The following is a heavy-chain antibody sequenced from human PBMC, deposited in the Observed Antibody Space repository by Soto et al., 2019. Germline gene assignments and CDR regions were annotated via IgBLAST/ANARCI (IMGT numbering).Heavy chain of an antibody. CDR2: MNPNSGNT. Sequence: ASVKVSCKASGYTFTSYDINWVRQATGQGLEWMGWMNPNSGNTGYAQKFQGRVTMTRNTSISTAYMELSSLRSEDTAVYYCARDPHGWNAFDIWGQGTMVTVSS. CDR3: ARDPHGWNAFDI. D-gene: IGHD6-19*01. J-gene: IGHJ3*02. CDR1: GYTFTSYD. V-gene: IGHV1-8*01.